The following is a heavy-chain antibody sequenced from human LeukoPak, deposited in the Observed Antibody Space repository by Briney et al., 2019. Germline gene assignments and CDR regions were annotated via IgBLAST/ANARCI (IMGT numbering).Heavy chain of an antibody. V-gene: IGHV1-18*01. CDR2: IRANNGNT. CDR1: GYTFTNYG. Sequence: GASVKVSCKASGYTFTNYGISWVRQAPGQGLEWMGWIRANNGNTDYAQKLRGRVTMTTDTSTSTAYMELRSLTSDDTAVYYCARGSSTVYGYMDVWGKGTTVTVSS. J-gene: IGHJ6*04. CDR3: ARGSSTVYGYMDV. D-gene: IGHD2/OR15-2a*01.